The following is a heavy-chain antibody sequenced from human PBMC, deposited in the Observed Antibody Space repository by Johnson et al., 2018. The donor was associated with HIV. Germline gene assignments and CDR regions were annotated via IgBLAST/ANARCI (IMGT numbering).Heavy chain of an antibody. D-gene: IGHD2-2*01. CDR2: IRYDGTKK. V-gene: IGHV3-30*02. CDR1: GFSFGSYG. Sequence: VQLVESGGGVVQPGRSLRLSCAASGFSFGSYGMLWVRQAPGKGLEWVAFIRYDGTKKYYAESVKGRFTISRDNSKNTLYLQMNSLRAEDTAVYYCARDGGIGSTREDAFDIWGQGTMVTVSS. J-gene: IGHJ3*02. CDR3: ARDGGIGSTREDAFDI.